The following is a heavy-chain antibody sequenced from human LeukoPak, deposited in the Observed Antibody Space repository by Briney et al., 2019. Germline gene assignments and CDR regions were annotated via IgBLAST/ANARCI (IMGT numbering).Heavy chain of an antibody. CDR3: ARGYDILTGYSYYFDY. Sequence: GGSLRLSCAASGFTFSSYEMNWVRQAPGKGLEGVSYFSSSGSTIYYADSVKGRFTISRDNAKNSLYLQMNSLRAEDTAVYYCARGYDILTGYSYYFDYWGQGTLVTVSS. J-gene: IGHJ4*02. D-gene: IGHD3-9*01. CDR1: GFTFSSYE. V-gene: IGHV3-48*03. CDR2: FSSSGSTI.